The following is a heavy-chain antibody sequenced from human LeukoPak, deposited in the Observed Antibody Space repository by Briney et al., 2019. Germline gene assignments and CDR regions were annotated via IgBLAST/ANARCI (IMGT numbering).Heavy chain of an antibody. Sequence: GGSLRLSRAASGFTFNDYYMSWIRQAPGKGLEWLSYINIGGTNTHYADSVKGRFTISRDNAKKSLYLEMNNLRAEDTAVYYCATDGAGFDTWGQGVLVTVSS. V-gene: IGHV3-11*01. CDR3: ATDGAGFDT. CDR1: GFTFNDYY. CDR2: INIGGTNT. J-gene: IGHJ5*02.